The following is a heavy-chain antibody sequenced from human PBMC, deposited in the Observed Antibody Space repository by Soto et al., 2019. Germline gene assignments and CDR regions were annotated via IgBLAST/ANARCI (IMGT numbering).Heavy chain of an antibody. D-gene: IGHD2-15*01. Sequence: GGSLRLPCAASGFTFSSYSMNWVRQAPGKGLEWVSYISSSSSTIYYADSVKGRFTISRDNAKNSLYLQMNSLRAEDTAVYYCARVEGYCSGGSCYGVPSQIDYWGQGTLVTVSS. CDR1: GFTFSSYS. J-gene: IGHJ4*02. V-gene: IGHV3-48*01. CDR2: ISSSSSTI. CDR3: ARVEGYCSGGSCYGVPSQIDY.